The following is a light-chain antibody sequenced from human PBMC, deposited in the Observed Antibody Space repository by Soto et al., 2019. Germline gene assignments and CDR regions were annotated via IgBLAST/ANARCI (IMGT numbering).Light chain of an antibody. CDR1: SCDVGGYNY. CDR2: DVS. Sequence: QSVLTQPRSVSGSPGQSVTISCTGTSCDVGGYNYVSWYQQHPGKAPKLMIYDVSKRPSGVPDRFSGSKSGNTASLTISGLQAEDEADYYCCSYEGSYTLVFGGGTKLTVL. CDR3: CSYEGSYTLV. J-gene: IGLJ2*01. V-gene: IGLV2-11*01.